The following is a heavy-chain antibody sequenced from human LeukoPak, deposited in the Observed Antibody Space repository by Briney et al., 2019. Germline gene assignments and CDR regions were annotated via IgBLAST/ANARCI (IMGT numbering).Heavy chain of an antibody. CDR2: IYYSGST. V-gene: IGHV4-59*12. CDR3: ASDILTGTGSV. D-gene: IGHD3-9*01. J-gene: IGHJ4*02. Sequence: PSETLSLTCTVSGGSISSYYWSWIRQPPGKGLEWIGYIYYSGSTNYNPSLKSRVTISVDTSKNQFSLKLSSVTAADTAVYYCASDILTGTGSVWGQGTLVTVSS. CDR1: GGSISSYY.